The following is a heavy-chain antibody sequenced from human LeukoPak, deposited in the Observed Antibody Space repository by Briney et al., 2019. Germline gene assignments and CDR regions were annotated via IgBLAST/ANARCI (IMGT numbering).Heavy chain of an antibody. CDR3: ARGLIAAAGYYYYYMDV. V-gene: IGHV1-18*01. CDR2: ISAYNGNT. Sequence: GASVKVSCKASGYTFTSYGISWVRQAPGQGLEWMGWISAYNGNTNYAQKLQGRVTMTTDTSTSTAYMELSSLRSEDTAVYYCARGLIAAAGYYYYYMDVWGKGTTVTVSS. CDR1: GYTFTSYG. D-gene: IGHD6-13*01. J-gene: IGHJ6*03.